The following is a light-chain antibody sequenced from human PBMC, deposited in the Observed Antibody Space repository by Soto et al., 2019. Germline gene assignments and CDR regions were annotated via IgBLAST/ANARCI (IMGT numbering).Light chain of an antibody. CDR3: QQYGSSRLT. J-gene: IGKJ4*01. CDR2: GAS. V-gene: IGKV3-20*01. Sequence: EILMTQSPATLSVSPVETVTFSCRASRSVSNRLAWYQHKPGQAPRLLISGASTRATGIPARFSGSGSGTDFTLTISRLEPEDFAVYYCQQYGSSRLTVGGGTKVDI. CDR1: RSVSNR.